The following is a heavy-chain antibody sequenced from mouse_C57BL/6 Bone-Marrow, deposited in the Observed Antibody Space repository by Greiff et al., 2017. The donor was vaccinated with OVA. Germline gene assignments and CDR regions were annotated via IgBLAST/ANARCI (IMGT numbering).Heavy chain of an antibody. J-gene: IGHJ2*01. D-gene: IGHD2-4*01. CDR2: ISSGGSYT. Sequence: DVKLVESGGDLVKPGGSLKLSCAASGFTFSSYGMSWVRQTPDKRLEWVATISSGGSYTYYPDSVKGRFTISRDNAKNTLYLQMSSLKSEDTAMYYCARLVYYDYDGYYFDYWGQGTTLTVSS. V-gene: IGHV5-6*02. CDR1: GFTFSSYG. CDR3: ARLVYYDYDGYYFDY.